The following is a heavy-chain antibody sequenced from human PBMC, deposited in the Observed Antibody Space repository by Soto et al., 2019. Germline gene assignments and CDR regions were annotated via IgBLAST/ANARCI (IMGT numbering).Heavy chain of an antibody. CDR1: CGSFIGYY. CDR2: INHSGST. J-gene: IGHJ4*02. Sequence: PSETVSLTCAFYCGSFIGYYWSWIRQPPGKGLEWIGEINHSGSTNYNPSLKSRVTISVDTSKNQFSLKLSSVTAADTAVYYCARGRRITMIVVVITTYFDYWGQGTLVTVSS. V-gene: IGHV4-34*01. CDR3: ARGRRITMIVVVITTYFDY. D-gene: IGHD3-22*01.